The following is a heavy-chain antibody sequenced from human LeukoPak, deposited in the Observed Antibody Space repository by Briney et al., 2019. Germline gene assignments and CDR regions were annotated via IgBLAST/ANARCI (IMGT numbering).Heavy chain of an antibody. D-gene: IGHD3-22*01. CDR3: ARGKDYYDSSGYRYDY. CDR2: INPSRNT. Sequence: SETLSLTCAVFGGSFSGYYWNWIRQPPGKGLEWIGQINPSRNTNYNPSLKSRVTISVDTSKKQFSLKLSSVTAADTAVYYCARGKDYYDSSGYRYDYWGQGTLVTVSS. J-gene: IGHJ4*02. CDR1: GGSFSGYY. V-gene: IGHV4-34*01.